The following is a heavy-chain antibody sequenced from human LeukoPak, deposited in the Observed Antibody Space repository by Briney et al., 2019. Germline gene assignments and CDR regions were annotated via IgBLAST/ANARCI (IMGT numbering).Heavy chain of an antibody. V-gene: IGHV3-73*01. CDR1: GFTFSGSA. CDR3: TRPSFDP. J-gene: IGHJ5*02. Sequence: GGSLRLSCAASGFTFSGSAMHWVRQASGKGLEWVGRIRSKANSYATAYAASVKGRFTISRDASKNTTYLQMNSLETEDTAMYFCTRPSFDPWGQGTLDTVSS. CDR2: IRSKANSYAT.